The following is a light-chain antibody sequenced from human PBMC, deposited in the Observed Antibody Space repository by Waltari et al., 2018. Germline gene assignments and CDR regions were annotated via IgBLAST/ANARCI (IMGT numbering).Light chain of an antibody. J-gene: IGKJ2*01. CDR3: QQYHNWYT. CDR1: QSVSNN. CDR2: GAS. Sequence: EIVMTQSPATLSVSPGEGATLSCRASQSVSNNLAWYQQTPGQAPRLLIYGASTRATGSPARFSGSGSGTDFTLTISSLQSEDFAVYYCQQYHNWYTFGQGTKLEIK. V-gene: IGKV3-15*01.